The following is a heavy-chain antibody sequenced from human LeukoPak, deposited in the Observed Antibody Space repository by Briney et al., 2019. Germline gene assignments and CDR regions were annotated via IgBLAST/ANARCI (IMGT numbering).Heavy chain of an antibody. CDR3: ASETGYYDFWSGYSSGKFFDY. CDR1: GFTFSTYS. V-gene: IGHV3-48*01. J-gene: IGHJ4*02. D-gene: IGHD3-3*01. CDR2: ISHGSTRI. Sequence: PGGSLRLSCAASGFTFSTYSMNWVRQAPGKGLEWISYISHGSTRIFYADSVEGRFTVSRDDAKNALFLQMNSLRVEDTAVYYCASETGYYDFWSGYSSGKFFDYWGQGTLVTVSS.